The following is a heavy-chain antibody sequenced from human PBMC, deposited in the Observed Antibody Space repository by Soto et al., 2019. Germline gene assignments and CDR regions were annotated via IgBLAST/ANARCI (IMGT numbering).Heavy chain of an antibody. D-gene: IGHD6-13*01. CDR1: GFTFSSYE. CDR3: ATDTNTYSSSHDYYYYGMDV. V-gene: IGHV3-48*03. J-gene: IGHJ6*02. Sequence: GGSLRLSCAASGFTFSSYEMNWVRQAPGKGLEWVSYISSSGSTIYYADSVKGRFTISRDNAKNSLYLQMNSLRAEDTAVYYCATDTNTYSSSHDYYYYGMDVWGQGTTVTVS. CDR2: ISSSGSTI.